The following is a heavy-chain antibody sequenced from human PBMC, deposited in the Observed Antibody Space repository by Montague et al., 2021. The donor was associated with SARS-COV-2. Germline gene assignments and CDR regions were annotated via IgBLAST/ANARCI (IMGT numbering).Heavy chain of an antibody. CDR2: IYYSGST. V-gene: IGHV4-59*01. CDR3: VRTPGQIAGDAFDI. CDR1: GGSISSYY. Sequence: SETLSLTCTVSGGSISSYYWSWIRQPPGKGLEWIGYIYYSGSTNYNPSLKSRVTISVDTSKNQFSLKLSSVTAADTAVYYCVRTPGQIAGDAFDIWGQGTMVTVSS. J-gene: IGHJ3*02. D-gene: IGHD2-21*01.